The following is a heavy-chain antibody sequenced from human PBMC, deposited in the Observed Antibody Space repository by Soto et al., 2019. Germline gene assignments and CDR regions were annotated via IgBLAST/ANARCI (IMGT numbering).Heavy chain of an antibody. CDR3: ARVGRSTTPLGAFDI. Sequence: SETLSLTCTVSGGSISSYYWSWIRQPAGKGLEWIGRIYTSGSTNYNPSLKSRVTMSVDTSKNQFSLKLTAVSAADTAVYYCARVGRSTTPLGAFDIWGPGTMVTVSS. CDR2: IYTSGST. J-gene: IGHJ3*02. D-gene: IGHD2-2*01. V-gene: IGHV4-4*07. CDR1: GGSISSYY.